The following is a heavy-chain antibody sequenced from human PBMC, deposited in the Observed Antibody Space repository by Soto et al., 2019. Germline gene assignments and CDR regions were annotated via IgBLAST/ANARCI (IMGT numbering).Heavy chain of an antibody. D-gene: IGHD3-3*01. CDR3: ARAPVGLDTISYFDY. CDR1: GDCVSGVGFH. Sequence: SETLSLTCTVWGDCVSGVGFHWACLRRPPWKGLEWIGYIYNGGSTYYRPSLESRMHMSLYATRNHYSLRLTSVTAADTAVYFRARAPVGLDTISYFDYWGQGKLVTVPS. J-gene: IGHJ4*02. CDR2: IYNGGST. V-gene: IGHV4-30-4*01.